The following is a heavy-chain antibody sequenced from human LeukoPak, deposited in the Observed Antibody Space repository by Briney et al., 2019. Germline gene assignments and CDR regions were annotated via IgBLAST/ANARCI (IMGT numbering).Heavy chain of an antibody. D-gene: IGHD3-10*01. J-gene: IGHJ4*02. CDR3: AREGRSYPFDY. Sequence: KPSETLSLTCTVSGGSISSYYWSWIRQPPGKGLEWIGYIYYSGSTNYNPSLKSRVTISVDTSKNQFSLKLSSVTAADTAVYYCAREGRSYPFDYWGQGTLVTVSS. CDR2: IYYSGST. V-gene: IGHV4-59*01. CDR1: GGSISSYY.